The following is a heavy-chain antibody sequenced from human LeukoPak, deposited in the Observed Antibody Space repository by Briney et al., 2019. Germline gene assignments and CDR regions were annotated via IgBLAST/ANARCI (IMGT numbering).Heavy chain of an antibody. Sequence: WASVKVSCKASGYTFTNYAISWVRQPPGQGLELMGGIITIFGTANYAQKFQGRVTITADESTSTAYMELSSLRSEDTAVYYCARGDGSGSYPSDAFDIWGQGTMVTVSS. CDR2: IITIFGTA. J-gene: IGHJ3*02. CDR1: GYTFTNYA. CDR3: ARGDGSGSYPSDAFDI. V-gene: IGHV1-69*13. D-gene: IGHD3-10*01.